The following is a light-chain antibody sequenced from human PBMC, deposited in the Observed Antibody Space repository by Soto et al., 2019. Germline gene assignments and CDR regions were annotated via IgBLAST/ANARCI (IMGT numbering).Light chain of an antibody. Sequence: QSALTQPPSASGSPGQSVTISCTGNSNDVGHSSFISWYQQHPGKGPKLIIYEVSKRPSGVPDRFSGSKSGNTASLSVSGLPDEDEADYFCNAQADNGKHVFGTGTKLTVL. V-gene: IGLV2-8*01. J-gene: IGLJ1*01. CDR3: NAQADNGKHV. CDR2: EVS. CDR1: SNDVGHSSF.